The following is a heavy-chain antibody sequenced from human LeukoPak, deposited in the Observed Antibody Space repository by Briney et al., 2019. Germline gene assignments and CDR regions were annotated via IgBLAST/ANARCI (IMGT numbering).Heavy chain of an antibody. J-gene: IGHJ4*02. D-gene: IGHD6-19*01. Sequence: SVKVSCKASGGTFSNYAISWVRQAPGQGLEWMGGIIPIFGTANYAQKFQGRVTITADKSTSTAYMELSSLRSEDTAVYYCARSPLDSEGIAVAGEDYWGQGTLVTVSS. CDR1: GGTFSNYA. V-gene: IGHV1-69*06. CDR3: ARSPLDSEGIAVAGEDY. CDR2: IIPIFGTA.